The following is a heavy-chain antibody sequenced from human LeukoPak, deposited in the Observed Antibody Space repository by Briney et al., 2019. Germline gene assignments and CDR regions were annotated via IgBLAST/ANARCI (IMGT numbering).Heavy chain of an antibody. Sequence: GESLRLPCAASGFTFSSYSMNWVRQAPGKGLEWVSYISSSSSTIYHADSVKGRFTISRDNAKNSLYLQMNSLRAEDTAVYYCASYGDYVSGYFDYWGQGTLVTVSS. CDR2: ISSSSSTI. CDR1: GFTFSSYS. CDR3: ASYGDYVSGYFDY. J-gene: IGHJ4*02. D-gene: IGHD4-17*01. V-gene: IGHV3-48*01.